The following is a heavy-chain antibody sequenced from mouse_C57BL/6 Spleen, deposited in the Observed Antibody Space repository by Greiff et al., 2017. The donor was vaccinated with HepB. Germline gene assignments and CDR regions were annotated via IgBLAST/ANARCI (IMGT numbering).Heavy chain of an antibody. CDR1: GFTFTDYY. J-gene: IGHJ2*01. CDR2: IRNKANGYTT. CDR3: ARYMAPYYFDY. Sequence: EVQLVESGGGLVQPGGSLSLSCAASGFTFTDYYMSWVRQPPGKALEWLGFIRNKANGYTTEYSASVKGRFTISRDNSQSILYLQMNALRAEDSATYYCARYMAPYYFDYWGQGTTLTVSS. V-gene: IGHV7-3*01.